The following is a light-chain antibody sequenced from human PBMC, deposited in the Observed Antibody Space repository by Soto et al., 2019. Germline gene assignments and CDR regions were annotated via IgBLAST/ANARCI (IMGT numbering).Light chain of an antibody. CDR1: SSDVGAYNY. V-gene: IGLV2-14*01. J-gene: IGLJ2*01. CDR2: DVS. CDR3: NSYTSSSTLVV. Sequence: QSALTQPASVSGSPGRSITISCTGSSSDVGAYNYVSWYQQHPGKAPELIIYDVSHRPSGVSNRFSGSKSGNTASLTISGLQAEDEADYYCNSYTSSSTLVVFGGGTKLTVL.